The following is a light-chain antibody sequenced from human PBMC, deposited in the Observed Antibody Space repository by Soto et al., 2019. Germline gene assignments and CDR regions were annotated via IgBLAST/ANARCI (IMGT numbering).Light chain of an antibody. CDR3: QQYGSSRGFT. CDR2: GAS. Sequence: EIVLTQSPGTLSLSPGERATLSCRASQSVSSSYLAWYQQKPGQAPRLLIYGASGRATGIPDRFSGSGSGTAFTLTISRLEPEDFAMYYCQQYGSSRGFTFGPGTKVDIK. CDR1: QSVSSSY. V-gene: IGKV3-20*01. J-gene: IGKJ3*01.